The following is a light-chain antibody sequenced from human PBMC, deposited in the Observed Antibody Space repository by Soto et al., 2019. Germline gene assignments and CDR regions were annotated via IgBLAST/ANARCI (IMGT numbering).Light chain of an antibody. V-gene: IGKV3-20*01. CDR1: QSVSSDY. Sequence: EIVLTQPPGTLSLSPGERATLSCRASQSVSSDYLAWYQQKPGQTPKVLIDRASSRATGIPDRVSGSGSGTDFTLTMSRLEPEDFAVYYGQQYGSSPLTFGGGTKVEIK. CDR2: RAS. CDR3: QQYGSSPLT. J-gene: IGKJ4*01.